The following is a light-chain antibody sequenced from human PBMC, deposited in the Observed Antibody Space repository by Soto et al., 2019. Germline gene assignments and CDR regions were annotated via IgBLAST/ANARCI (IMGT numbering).Light chain of an antibody. J-gene: IGKJ1*01. Sequence: EIVLTQSPGTLSLSPGERATLSCRASQSVSSSYLAWYQQKPGQPPRLVMYATYSRATGIPARFSGSGSGTDFTLTISRLEPDDFAVYYCQQYGSSSWTFGQGTKVDIK. CDR3: QQYGSSSWT. V-gene: IGKV3-20*01. CDR2: ATY. CDR1: QSVSSSY.